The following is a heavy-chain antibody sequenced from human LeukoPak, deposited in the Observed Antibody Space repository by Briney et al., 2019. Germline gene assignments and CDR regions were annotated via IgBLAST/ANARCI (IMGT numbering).Heavy chain of an antibody. CDR1: GGSISSYY. Sequence: SETLSLTCTVSGGSISSYYWSWIRQPPGKELEWIGCIYYSGSTNYNPSLKSRVTISVDTSKNQFSLKLSSVTAADTAVYYCASFPPYYYGMDVWGQGTTVTVSS. V-gene: IGHV4-59*01. CDR3: ASFPPYYYGMDV. CDR2: IYYSGST. J-gene: IGHJ6*02.